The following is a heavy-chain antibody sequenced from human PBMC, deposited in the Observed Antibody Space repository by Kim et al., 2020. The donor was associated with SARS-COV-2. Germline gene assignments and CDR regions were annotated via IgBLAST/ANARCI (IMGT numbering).Heavy chain of an antibody. J-gene: IGHJ4*02. V-gene: IGHV3-30*01. CDR2: NK. D-gene: IGHD1-20*01. Sequence: NKSYADSVRGRFTISRDNTKNTLYLQMNSLRAEDTAVYYCARDSLTGFVYWGQGTLVTVSS. CDR3: ARDSLTGFVY.